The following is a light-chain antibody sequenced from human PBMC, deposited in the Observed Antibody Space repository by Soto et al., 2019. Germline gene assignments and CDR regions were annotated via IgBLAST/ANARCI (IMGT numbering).Light chain of an antibody. V-gene: IGKV3-15*01. CDR1: QSDATN. CDR3: QQYNNWPQT. Sequence: EAVLTQSPATLSVSPGERATLSCRASQSDATNLAWYQQRPGQAPRLLIYGASKRAIGLPARFSGSGSGTEFTLTITSLQSEDFAVYYCQQYNNWPQTFGQGTKVDIK. J-gene: IGKJ1*01. CDR2: GAS.